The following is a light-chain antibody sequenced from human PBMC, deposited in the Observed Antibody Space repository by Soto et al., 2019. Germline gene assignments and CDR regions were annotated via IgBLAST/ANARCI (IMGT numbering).Light chain of an antibody. Sequence: QSVLTQPASLSGSPGQSITVSCTGNRSDVGGYNYVSWYQQHPGKAPKLMVYDVSNRPSGVSNRFSGSKSGNTASLTISGLQAEDEADYYCTSYASSSTYVFGTGTKVTVL. CDR3: TSYASSSTYV. J-gene: IGLJ1*01. V-gene: IGLV2-14*01. CDR2: DVS. CDR1: RSDVGGYNY.